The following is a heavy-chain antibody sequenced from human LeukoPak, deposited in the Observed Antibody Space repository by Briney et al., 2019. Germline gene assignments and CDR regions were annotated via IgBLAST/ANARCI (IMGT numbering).Heavy chain of an antibody. CDR1: GDSINSSRHY. Sequence: PSETLSLTCTVSGDSINSSRHYWGWIRQPPGKGLEWIGSVYYSGSTYYNPSLKSQVTISIDSSRNQFSLNLTSVTAADTAFYYCARVRAYYDILTGYSGDYFDSWGQGTLVTVSS. CDR2: VYYSGST. CDR3: ARVRAYYDILTGYSGDYFDS. D-gene: IGHD3-9*01. V-gene: IGHV4-39*07. J-gene: IGHJ4*02.